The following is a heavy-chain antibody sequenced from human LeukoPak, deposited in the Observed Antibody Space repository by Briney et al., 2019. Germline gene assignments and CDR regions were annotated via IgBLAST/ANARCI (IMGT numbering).Heavy chain of an antibody. Sequence: GASVKVSCKASGGTLSSYAISWVRQAPGQGLEWMGIINPSGGSTSYAQKFQGRVTMTRDTSTSTVYMELSSLRSEDTAVYYCARDGRGGSSWLPLPNDYWGQGTLVTVSS. CDR3: ARDGRGGSSWLPLPNDY. J-gene: IGHJ4*02. D-gene: IGHD6-13*01. CDR1: GGTLSSYA. CDR2: INPSGGST. V-gene: IGHV1-46*01.